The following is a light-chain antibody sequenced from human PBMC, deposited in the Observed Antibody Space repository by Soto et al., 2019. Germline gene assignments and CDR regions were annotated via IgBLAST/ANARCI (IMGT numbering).Light chain of an antibody. V-gene: IGLV3-21*02. CDR3: QVWDSSSDHYV. J-gene: IGLJ1*01. CDR2: HDS. Sequence: SYELTQPPSVSVAPGQTARITCGGNNIGSKSGHWYQQKPGQAPVLVVYHDSDRPSGIPERFSGSNSGNTATRTISRVEAGDEADYYCQVWDSSSDHYVFGTGTKLTVL. CDR1: NIGSKS.